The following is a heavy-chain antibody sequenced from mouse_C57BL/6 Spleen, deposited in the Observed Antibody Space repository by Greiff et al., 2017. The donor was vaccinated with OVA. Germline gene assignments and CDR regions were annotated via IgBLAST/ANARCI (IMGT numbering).Heavy chain of an antibody. V-gene: IGHV1-64*01. CDR2: IHPNSGST. D-gene: IGHD1-1*01. CDR1: GYTFTSYW. CDR3: ARRGYGSSSYYAMDY. J-gene: IGHJ4*01. Sequence: QVQLKQPGAELVKPGASVKLSCKASGYTFTSYWMHWVKQRPGQGLEWIGMIHPNSGSTNYNEKFKSKATLTVDKSSSTAYMQLSSLTSEDSAVYYCARRGYGSSSYYAMDYWGQGTSVTVSS.